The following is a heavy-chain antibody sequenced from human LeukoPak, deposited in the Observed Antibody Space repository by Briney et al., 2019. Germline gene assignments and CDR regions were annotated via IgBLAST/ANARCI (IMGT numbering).Heavy chain of an antibody. V-gene: IGHV1-8*01. Sequence: GASVKVSCKASGYTFTGYDINWVRQATGQGLEWMGWMNPNSDNTGYAQKFQGRVAMTRNTSISTAYMELSSLRSEDTAVYYCARGRRSGSQPCGYWGQGTLVTVSS. CDR3: ARGRRSGSQPCGY. CDR1: GYTFTGYD. CDR2: MNPNSDNT. D-gene: IGHD1-26*01. J-gene: IGHJ4*02.